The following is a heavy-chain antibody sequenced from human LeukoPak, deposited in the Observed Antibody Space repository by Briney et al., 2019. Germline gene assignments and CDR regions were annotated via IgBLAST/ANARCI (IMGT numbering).Heavy chain of an antibody. J-gene: IGHJ5*02. CDR2: IYYSGST. CDR1: GGSISSYY. D-gene: IGHD2-2*02. CDR3: ARLIVVVPAAIVWFDP. Sequence: PPETLSLTCTVSGGSISSYYWSWIRQPPGKGLEWIGYIYYSGSTNYNPSLKSRVTISVDTSKNQFSLKLSSVTAADTAVYYCARLIVVVPAAIVWFDPWGQGTLVTVSS. V-gene: IGHV4-59*01.